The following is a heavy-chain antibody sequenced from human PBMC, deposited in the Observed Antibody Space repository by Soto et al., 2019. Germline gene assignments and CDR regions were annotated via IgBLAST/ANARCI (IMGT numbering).Heavy chain of an antibody. CDR2: IYYSGST. CDR3: ARGLQMYYYDSSGYHFDY. D-gene: IGHD3-22*01. V-gene: IGHV4-59*01. CDR1: GGSISSYY. J-gene: IGHJ4*02. Sequence: SETLSLTCTVSGGSISSYYWSWIRQPPGKGLEWIGYIYYSGSTNYNPSLKSRVTISVDTSKNQFSLKLSSVTAADTAVYYCARGLQMYYYDSSGYHFDYWGQGTLVTVS.